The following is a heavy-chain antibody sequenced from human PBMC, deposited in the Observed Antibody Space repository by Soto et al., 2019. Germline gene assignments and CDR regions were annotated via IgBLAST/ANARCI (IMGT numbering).Heavy chain of an antibody. J-gene: IGHJ4*02. CDR1: GFTFKTHG. D-gene: IGHD4-17*01. CDR3: ARAQYGGVDY. Sequence: GGSLRLSCAASGFTFKTHGMHWVRQAPGKGPEWVAVIWYDGSNEHYADSVKGRCTISRDNSKNTLYLQMNSLRTEDTAVYYCARAQYGGVDYWGQGTLVTVSS. CDR2: IWYDGSNE. V-gene: IGHV3-33*01.